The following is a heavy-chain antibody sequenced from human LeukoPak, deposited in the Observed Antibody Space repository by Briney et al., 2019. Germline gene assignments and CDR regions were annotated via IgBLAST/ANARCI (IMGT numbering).Heavy chain of an antibody. J-gene: IGHJ4*02. Sequence: GGSLRLSCAASGFTVSSNYMRWVRQAPGKGVEWDSVIYSGGSPYYADSVKGRFTISRDNSKNTLYLQMNSLRAEDTAVYYCARDYCSGGSCLDWGQGTLVTVSS. CDR3: ARDYCSGGSCLD. CDR1: GFTVSSNY. CDR2: IYSGGSP. V-gene: IGHV3-53*05. D-gene: IGHD2-15*01.